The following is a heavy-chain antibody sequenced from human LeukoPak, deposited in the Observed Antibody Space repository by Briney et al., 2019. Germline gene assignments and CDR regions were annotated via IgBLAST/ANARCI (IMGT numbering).Heavy chain of an antibody. V-gene: IGHV4-4*07. CDR2: IYTSGST. CDR3: ARERDSSAYFDY. D-gene: IGHD3-22*01. Sequence: KASETLSLTCTVSRGSMSHYYWSWIRQPAGKGLEWIGRIYTSGSTTCNPSLKSRVNTSVDTSKNQFSLKLSSVTAADTAVYYCARERDSSAYFDYWGQGTLVTVSS. CDR1: RGSMSHYY. J-gene: IGHJ4*02.